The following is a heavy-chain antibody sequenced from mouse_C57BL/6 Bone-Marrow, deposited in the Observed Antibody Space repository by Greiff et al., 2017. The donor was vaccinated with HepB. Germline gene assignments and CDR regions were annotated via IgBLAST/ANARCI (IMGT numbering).Heavy chain of an antibody. V-gene: IGHV1-81*01. D-gene: IGHD1-1*01. CDR1: GYTFTSYG. J-gene: IGHJ2*01. CDR2: IYPRSGNT. CDR3: ASPLHYYGSSPFDY. Sequence: QVQRVESGAELARPGASVKLSCKASGYTFTSYGISWVKQRTGQGLEWIGEIYPRSGNTYYNEKFKGKATLTADKSSSTAYMELRSLTSEDSAVYFCASPLHYYGSSPFDYWGQGTTLTVSS.